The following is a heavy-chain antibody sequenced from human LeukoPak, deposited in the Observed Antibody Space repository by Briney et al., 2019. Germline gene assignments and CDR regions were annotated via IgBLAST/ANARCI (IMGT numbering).Heavy chain of an antibody. CDR3: ARGLRRTYYDILTGPTRGYYFDY. CDR2: MNPNSGNT. V-gene: IGHV1-8*01. J-gene: IGHJ4*02. CDR1: GYTFTSYD. D-gene: IGHD3-9*01. Sequence: ASVKVSCKASGYTFTSYDINWVRQATRQGLEWMGWMNPNSGNTGYAQKFQGRVTMTRNTSISTAYMELSSLRSEDTAVYYCARGLRRTYYDILTGPTRGYYFDYWGQGTLVTVSS.